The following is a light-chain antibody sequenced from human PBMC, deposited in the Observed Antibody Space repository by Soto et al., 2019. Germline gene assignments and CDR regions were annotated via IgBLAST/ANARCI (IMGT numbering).Light chain of an antibody. V-gene: IGLV2-14*01. CDR1: SSDVGGYNY. CDR3: SSYTSSYSHV. Sequence: QSALTQPASVSGSPGQSITISCTGTSSDVGGYNYVSWYQQHPGKAPKLMINEVSNRPSGVSNRFSGSKSGNTASLTISGLQAEDEADYYCSSYTSSYSHVFGSGTKLTVL. CDR2: EVS. J-gene: IGLJ1*01.